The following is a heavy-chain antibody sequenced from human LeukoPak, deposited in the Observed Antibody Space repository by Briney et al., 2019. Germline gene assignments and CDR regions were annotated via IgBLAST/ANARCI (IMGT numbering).Heavy chain of an antibody. V-gene: IGHV4-4*09. D-gene: IGHD1-7*01. J-gene: IGHJ4*02. Sequence: SETLSLTCTVSGGSISSYYWSWIRQPPGKGLEWIGYIYTSGSTNYNPSLKSRVTISVDTSKNQFSLKLTSVTAADTAVYYCAREITGTRGVDYWGQGILVTVSS. CDR3: AREITGTRGVDY. CDR2: IYTSGST. CDR1: GGSISSYY.